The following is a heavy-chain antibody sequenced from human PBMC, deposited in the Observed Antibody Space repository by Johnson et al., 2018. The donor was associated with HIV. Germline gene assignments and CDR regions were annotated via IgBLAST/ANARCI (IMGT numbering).Heavy chain of an antibody. Sequence: QVQLVESGGGVVQPGRSLRLSCAASGFTLSSYAMHWVRQAPGKGLEWVAVISYDGSNKYYADSVKGRFTISRDNSKNTLYLQMNSLRAEDTAVYYCARCDSSSPLRAFDIWGQGTMVTVSS. CDR1: GFTLSSYA. CDR3: ARCDSSSPLRAFDI. CDR2: ISYDGSNK. D-gene: IGHD6-6*01. J-gene: IGHJ3*02. V-gene: IGHV3-30*04.